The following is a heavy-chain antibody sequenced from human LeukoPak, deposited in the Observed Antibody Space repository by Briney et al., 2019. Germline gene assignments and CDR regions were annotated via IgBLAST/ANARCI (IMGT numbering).Heavy chain of an antibody. J-gene: IGHJ6*03. D-gene: IGHD6-13*01. CDR1: GYTFTSYG. CDR3: ARYSSSWYGNYYYYMDV. Sequence: GASVKVSCKASGYTFTSYGISWVRQAPGQGLEWMGWISAYNGNTNYAQKLQGRVTMTTDTSTSTAYMELRGLRSDDTAVYYCARYSSSWYGNYYYYMDVWGKGTTVTVSS. V-gene: IGHV1-18*01. CDR2: ISAYNGNT.